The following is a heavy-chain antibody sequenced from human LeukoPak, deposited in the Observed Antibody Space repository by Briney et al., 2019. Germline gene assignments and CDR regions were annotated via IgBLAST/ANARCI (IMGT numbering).Heavy chain of an antibody. CDR1: GYTFTSYD. CDR2: MNPNSGNT. J-gene: IGHJ6*03. D-gene: IGHD3-10*01. CDR3: ARVNLWWFGESPNNLYYYYYMDV. Sequence: GASVKVSCKASGYTFTSYDINWVRQATGQGLEWMGWMNPNSGNTGYAQKFQGRVAMTRNTSISTAYMELSSLRSEDTAVYYCARVNLWWFGESPNNLYYYYYMDVWGKGTTVTISS. V-gene: IGHV1-8*01.